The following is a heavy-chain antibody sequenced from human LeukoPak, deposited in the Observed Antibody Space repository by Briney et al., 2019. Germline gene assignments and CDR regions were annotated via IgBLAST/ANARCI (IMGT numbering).Heavy chain of an antibody. CDR2: INPNSGGT. CDR1: GYTFTGCY. CDR3: ARDGMDYYDSSGSPYAFDI. J-gene: IGHJ3*02. Sequence: ASVKVTCKASGYTFTGCYMHWVRQAPGQGLEWMGWINPNSGGTNYAQKFQGRVTMTRDTSISTAYMELSRLRSDDTAVYYCARDGMDYYDSSGSPYAFDIWGQGTMVTVSS. V-gene: IGHV1-2*02. D-gene: IGHD3-22*01.